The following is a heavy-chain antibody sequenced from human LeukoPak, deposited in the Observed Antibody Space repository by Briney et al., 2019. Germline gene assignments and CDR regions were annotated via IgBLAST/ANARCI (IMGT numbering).Heavy chain of an antibody. CDR2: IFHSGST. V-gene: IGHV4-4*02. Sequence: PSGTLSLTCAVSGGSISSSNWWSWVRQPPGKGLEWIGEIFHSGSTNSNPSLQSRVTISVDASKHPFSLKLSSVTAADTAVYYCARNQMTTVTGFYYYGMDVWGKGTTVTVSS. CDR1: GGSISSSNW. CDR3: ARNQMTTVTGFYYYGMDV. D-gene: IGHD4-17*01. J-gene: IGHJ6*04.